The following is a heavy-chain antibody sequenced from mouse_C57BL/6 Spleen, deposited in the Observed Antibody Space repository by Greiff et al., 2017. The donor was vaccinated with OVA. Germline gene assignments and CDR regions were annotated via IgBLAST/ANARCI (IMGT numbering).Heavy chain of an antibody. CDR1: GFTFSSYA. V-gene: IGHV5-9-1*02. Sequence: EVHLVESGEGLVKPGGSLKLSCAASGFTFSSYAMPWVRQTPENRLEWIAYISSGGDYSYYADTVKGRFIISRDKSRNTQYLQMSSLKSEDTAMYYCTSDYSKGGTWFAYWGQGTLVTVSA. CDR3: TSDYSKGGTWFAY. J-gene: IGHJ3*01. CDR2: ISSGGDYS. D-gene: IGHD2-5*01.